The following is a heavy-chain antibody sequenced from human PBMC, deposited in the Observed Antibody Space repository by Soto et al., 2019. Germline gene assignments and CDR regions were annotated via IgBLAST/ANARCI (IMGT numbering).Heavy chain of an antibody. CDR1: GYTFTSYD. Sequence: GASVKVSCKASGYTFTSYDINWVRQATGQGLEWMGWMNPNSGNTGCAQKFQGRVTMTRNTSISTAYMELSSLRSEDTAVYYCARGTDSSGWYVFSGQGYYGMDVWGQGTTVTVS. D-gene: IGHD6-19*01. J-gene: IGHJ6*02. CDR3: ARGTDSSGWYVFSGQGYYGMDV. CDR2: MNPNSGNT. V-gene: IGHV1-8*01.